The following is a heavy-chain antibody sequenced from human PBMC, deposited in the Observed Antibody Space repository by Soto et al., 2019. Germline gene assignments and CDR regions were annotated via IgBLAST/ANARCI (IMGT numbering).Heavy chain of an antibody. J-gene: IGHJ6*02. CDR2: ISGSGGST. CDR1: GFTFSSYA. V-gene: IGHV3-23*01. Sequence: EVQLLESGGGLVQPGGSLRLSCAASGFTFSSYAMSWVRQAPGKGLEWVSAISGSGGSTYYADSVKGRFTISRDNSKNTLDMQMNSLRAGDTALYDGAKVVASAIAVGCHYYCGTDVGGQGSTVTV. CDR3: AKVVASAIAVGCHYYCGTDV. D-gene: IGHD1-26*01.